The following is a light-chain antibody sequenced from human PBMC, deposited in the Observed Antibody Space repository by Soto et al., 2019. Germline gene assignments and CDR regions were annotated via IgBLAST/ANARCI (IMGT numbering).Light chain of an antibody. CDR1: QSLLHSNGYNY. V-gene: IGKV2-28*01. CDR3: MQALQTPIT. CDR2: LGS. Sequence: IVMTQSPVSLPVTPGEPASISCRSSQSLLHSNGYNYLDWYLQKPGQSPQLLIYLGSNRASGVPDRFSGSGSGTDFTLKISRVEAEDVGVYYCMQALQTPITFGQGTRLEIK. J-gene: IGKJ5*01.